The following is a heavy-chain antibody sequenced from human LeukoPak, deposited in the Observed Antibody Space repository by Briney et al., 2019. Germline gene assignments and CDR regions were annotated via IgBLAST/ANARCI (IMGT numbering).Heavy chain of an antibody. J-gene: IGHJ4*02. CDR3: ARGGWYYFDY. CDR2: INSSGGTT. Sequence: GASVKVSCKASGYTFTCYYMHWVRRAPGQGLEWMGIINSSGGTTSYAQKFQGRVTMTRDTSTSTVYMELSSLRSENTAVYYCARGGWYYFDYWGQGTLVTVSS. CDR1: GYTFTCYY. D-gene: IGHD6-19*01. V-gene: IGHV1-46*01.